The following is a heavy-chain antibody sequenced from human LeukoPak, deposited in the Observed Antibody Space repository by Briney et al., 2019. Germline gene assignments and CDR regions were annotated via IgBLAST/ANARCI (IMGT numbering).Heavy chain of an antibody. J-gene: IGHJ4*02. CDR3: ASGEGWESGY. Sequence: GGSLTLSSSVSTYTSSRDFMSWDRPVAEEGREVMASINQDGSERKYVDAVKGQFTISRDNAKDSLFLQMNSLRAEDTAIYYCASGEGWESGYWGQGTLVTVSS. D-gene: IGHD1-26*01. CDR2: INQDGSER. CDR1: TYTSSRDF. V-gene: IGHV3-7*01.